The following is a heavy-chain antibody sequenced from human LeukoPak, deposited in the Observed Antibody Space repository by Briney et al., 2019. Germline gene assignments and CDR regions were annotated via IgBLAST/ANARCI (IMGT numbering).Heavy chain of an antibody. CDR1: GYTFTSYD. D-gene: IGHD3-10*01. CDR2: MNPNSGNT. Sequence: VASVKLSCKASGYTFTSYDINWVRQATGQGLEWIGWMNPNSGNTGYAQKFQGRVTMTRNTSISTAYMELSSLSSEDTAVYYCARGRGITMVRGVIPPFGYWGQGTLVTVSS. V-gene: IGHV1-8*01. CDR3: ARGRGITMVRGVIPPFGY. J-gene: IGHJ4*02.